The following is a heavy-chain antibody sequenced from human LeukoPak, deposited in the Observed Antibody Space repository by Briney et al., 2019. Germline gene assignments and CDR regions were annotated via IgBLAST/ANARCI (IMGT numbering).Heavy chain of an antibody. V-gene: IGHV3-66*01. J-gene: IGHJ6*03. CDR1: GFTVSSNY. D-gene: IGHD1-26*01. CDR2: IYSGGST. Sequence: GGSLRLSCAASGFTVSSNYMSWVRQAPGKGLEWVSVIYSGGSTYYADSVKGRFTISRDNSKNTLYLQMNSLRAEDTALYYCAKDGDTVSGTYYFDMDVWGKGTTVTISS. CDR3: AKDGDTVSGTYYFDMDV.